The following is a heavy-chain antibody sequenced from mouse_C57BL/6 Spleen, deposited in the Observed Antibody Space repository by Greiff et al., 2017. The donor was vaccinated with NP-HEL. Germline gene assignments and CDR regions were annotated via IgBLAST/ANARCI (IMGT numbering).Heavy chain of an antibody. CDR3: ARSGDYGYYYAMDY. CDR2: INPNNGGT. Sequence: VQLQQSGPELVKPGASVKISCKASGYTFTDYYMNWVKQSHGKSLEWIGDINPNNGGTSYNQKFKGKATLTVDKSSSTAYMELRSLTSEDSAVYYCARSGDYGYYYAMDYWGQGTSVTVSS. CDR1: GYTFTDYY. V-gene: IGHV1-26*01. D-gene: IGHD2-4*01. J-gene: IGHJ4*01.